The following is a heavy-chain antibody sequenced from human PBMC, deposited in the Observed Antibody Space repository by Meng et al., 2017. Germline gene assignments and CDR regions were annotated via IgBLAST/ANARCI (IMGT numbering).Heavy chain of an antibody. V-gene: IGHV3-20*01. CDR3: ARSSGWYSGGYYYGMDV. D-gene: IGHD6-19*01. Sequence: GGSLRLSCAASGFTVDGYGMSWVRQAPGKGLEWVSGINWNGGSTGYADSVKGRFTIARDNAKNPLYLQMNSLRDEDTALYHCARSSGWYSGGYYYGMDVWGQGTTVTVSS. J-gene: IGHJ6*02. CDR2: INWNGGST. CDR1: GFTVDGYG.